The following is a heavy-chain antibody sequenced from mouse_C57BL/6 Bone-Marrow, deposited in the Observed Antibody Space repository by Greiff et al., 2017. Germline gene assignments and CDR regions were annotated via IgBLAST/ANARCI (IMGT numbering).Heavy chain of an antibody. CDR2: INPNNGGT. J-gene: IGHJ2*01. D-gene: IGHD1-1*01. CDR1: GYTFTDYN. CDR3: ARSRYRSLLLLRNFDY. Sequence: VQLQQSGPELVKPEASVKMSCKASGYTFTDYNMHWVKQSHGKSLEWIGYINPNNGGTSYNQKFKGKATLTVNKSSSTAYMELRSLTSEDSAVYYCARSRYRSLLLLRNFDYWGQGTTLTVSS. V-gene: IGHV1-22*01.